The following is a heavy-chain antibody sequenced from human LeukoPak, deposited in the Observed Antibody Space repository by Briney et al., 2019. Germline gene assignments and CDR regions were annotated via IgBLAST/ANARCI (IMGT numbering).Heavy chain of an antibody. CDR2: ISSSSSYI. J-gene: IGHJ4*02. D-gene: IGHD1-26*01. Sequence: PGGSLRLSCAASGVTFSSYSMNWVRQAPGKGLEWVSSISSSSSYINYADSVRGRFTISRDNAKNSLFLQMNSLRVEDTGVYYCASWGEGALDNWGQGTLVTVSS. CDR1: GVTFSSYS. CDR3: ASWGEGALDN. V-gene: IGHV3-21*01.